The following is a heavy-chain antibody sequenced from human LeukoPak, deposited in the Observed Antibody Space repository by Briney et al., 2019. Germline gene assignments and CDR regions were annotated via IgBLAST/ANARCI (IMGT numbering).Heavy chain of an antibody. V-gene: IGHV1-46*01. Sequence: PSGGSTAYTQKFQGRVTMTKDTSTNTVYMELSSLRSEDTAVYYCARDLRGLRLGPYLDYWGQGTLVTVSS. D-gene: IGHD5-12*01. J-gene: IGHJ4*02. CDR2: PSGGST. CDR3: ARDLRGLRLGPYLDY.